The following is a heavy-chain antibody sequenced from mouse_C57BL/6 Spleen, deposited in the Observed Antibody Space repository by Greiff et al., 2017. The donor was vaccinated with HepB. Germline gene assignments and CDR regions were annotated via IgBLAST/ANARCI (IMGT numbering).Heavy chain of an antibody. CDR1: GYTFTEYT. CDR3: ARHEDRYYGSSYYAMDY. Sequence: QVQLQQSGAELVKPGASVKLSCKASGYTFTEYTIHWVKQRSGQGLEWIGWFYPGSGSIKYNEKFKDKATLTADKSSSTVYMELSRMTSEDSAVYFCARHEDRYYGSSYYAMDYWGQGTPVTVSS. CDR2: FYPGSGSI. J-gene: IGHJ4*01. V-gene: IGHV1-62-2*01. D-gene: IGHD1-1*01.